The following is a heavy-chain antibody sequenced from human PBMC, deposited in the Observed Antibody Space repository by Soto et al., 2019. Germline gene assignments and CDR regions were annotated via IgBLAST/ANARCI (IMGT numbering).Heavy chain of an antibody. CDR2: IYYSGST. V-gene: IGHV4-31*03. D-gene: IGHD1-26*01. J-gene: IGHJ4*02. CDR3: ARAYPSYPYFDY. CDR1: GGSISSGGYY. Sequence: PSETLSLTCTVSGGSISSGGYYWSWIRQHPGKGLEWIGYIYYSGSTYYNPSLKSRVTISVDTSKNQFSLKLSSVTAADTAVYYCARAYPSYPYFDYWGQGTLVTVS.